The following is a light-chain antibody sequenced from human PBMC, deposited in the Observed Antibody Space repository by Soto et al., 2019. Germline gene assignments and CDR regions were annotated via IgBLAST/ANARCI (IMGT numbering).Light chain of an antibody. CDR2: GNS. J-gene: IGLJ3*02. V-gene: IGLV1-40*01. CDR1: SSNIGAGYD. Sequence: QSVLTQPPSVSGAPGQRVTISCTGSSSNIGAGYDVHWYQQLPGTAPKFLIYGNSNRPSGVPDRFSGSKSGTSASLAITGLQAEHEADYYCQSYDSSLSGWVFGGGTKVTVL. CDR3: QSYDSSLSGWV.